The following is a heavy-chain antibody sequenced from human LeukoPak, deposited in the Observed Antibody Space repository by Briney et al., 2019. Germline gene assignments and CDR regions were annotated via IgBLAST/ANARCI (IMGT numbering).Heavy chain of an antibody. V-gene: IGHV3-30*03. Sequence: GGSLRLSCAASGFTFSSYGMHWVRQAPGKGLEWVAVISYDGSNKYYADSVKGRFTISRDNSKNTLYLQMNSLRAEDTAVYYCARGRLGYYDSSGYPYYFDYWGQGTLVTVSS. D-gene: IGHD3-22*01. CDR3: ARGRLGYYDSSGYPYYFDY. CDR1: GFTFSSYG. J-gene: IGHJ4*02. CDR2: ISYDGSNK.